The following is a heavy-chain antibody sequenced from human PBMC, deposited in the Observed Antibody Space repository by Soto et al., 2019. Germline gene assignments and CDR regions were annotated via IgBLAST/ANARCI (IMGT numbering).Heavy chain of an antibody. CDR3: TREEVRVGDSNWVRWFDP. CDR1: GGSISNYY. V-gene: IGHV4-59*01. CDR2: IYYSGST. J-gene: IGHJ5*02. D-gene: IGHD1-26*01. Sequence: SETLSLTCTVSGGSISNYYWSWIRQSPGKGLEWIGYIYYSGSTNYNPSLKSRVTIPVDTSKNQFSLKLSSVTAADTAVYYCTREEVRVGDSNWVRWFDPWGQGTLVTVSS.